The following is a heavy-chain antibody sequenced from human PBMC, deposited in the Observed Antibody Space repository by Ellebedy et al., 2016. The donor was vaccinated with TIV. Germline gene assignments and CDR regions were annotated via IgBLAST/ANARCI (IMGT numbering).Heavy chain of an antibody. V-gene: IGHV3-33*01. Sequence: GESLKISXAASGSIFSTSGMDWVRQAPGKGLEWVAVIWYDGSHKNYPDSVKGRFTISRDNSKSTLYLQMNNLRAEDTAVYYCARDDGDYWGQGTLVTVSS. CDR2: IWYDGSHK. CDR1: GSIFSTSG. J-gene: IGHJ4*02. CDR3: ARDDGDY.